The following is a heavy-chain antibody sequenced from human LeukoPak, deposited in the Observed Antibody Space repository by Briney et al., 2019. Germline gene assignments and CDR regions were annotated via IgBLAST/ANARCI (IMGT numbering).Heavy chain of an antibody. Sequence: SETLSLTCTVSGCSLSSYYWSWLRQPAGKGLDWIGRIYTSGSTNYNPSLQSGGTMSVDTSKIQYSLKLSSVTAADTAVYYCARGLSVDAFDIWGQGTMVTVSS. CDR1: GCSLSSYY. CDR3: ARGLSVDAFDI. J-gene: IGHJ3*02. D-gene: IGHD6-19*01. V-gene: IGHV4-4*07. CDR2: IYTSGST.